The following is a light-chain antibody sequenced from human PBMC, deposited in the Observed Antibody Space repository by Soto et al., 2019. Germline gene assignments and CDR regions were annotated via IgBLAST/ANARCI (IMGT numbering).Light chain of an antibody. CDR2: DVS. J-gene: IGLJ2*01. CDR3: SSYTSSSTSLV. CDR1: SSDVGGYNY. V-gene: IGLV2-14*01. Sequence: QSALTQPASVSGSPGQSITISCTGTSSDVGGYNYVSWYQQHPGKAPKLMIYDVSNWPSGVSNRFSGSKSGNTASLTISGLQAEDEADYYCSSYTSSSTSLVFGGGTQLTVL.